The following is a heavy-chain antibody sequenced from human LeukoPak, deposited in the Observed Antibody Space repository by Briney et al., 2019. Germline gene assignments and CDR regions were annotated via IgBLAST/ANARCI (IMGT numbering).Heavy chain of an antibody. V-gene: IGHV4-34*01. CDR2: INHSGST. CDR1: GGSFSGYY. J-gene: IGHJ5*02. CDR3: ARWQKRWFDP. Sequence: SETLSLTCAVYGGSFSGYYWSWIRQPPGKGLEWIGEINHSGSTNYSPSLKSRVTISVDTSKTQFSLKLGSVTAADTAVYYCARWQKRWFDPWGQGTLVTVSS.